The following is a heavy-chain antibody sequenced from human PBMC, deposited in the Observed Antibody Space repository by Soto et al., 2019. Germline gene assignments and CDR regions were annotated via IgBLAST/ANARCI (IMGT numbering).Heavy chain of an antibody. Sequence: SETLSLTCTVSGGSINSGGYSWTWIRQPPGKGLEWIGFIYHTGTTYYNPSLKSRVTISVDRSKNQFSLKLSSVTAADTAVYYCARVSGSYYYGMDVWGQGTTVTVSS. CDR2: IYHTGTT. J-gene: IGHJ6*02. V-gene: IGHV4-30-2*01. D-gene: IGHD1-26*01. CDR3: ARVSGSYYYGMDV. CDR1: GGSINSGGYS.